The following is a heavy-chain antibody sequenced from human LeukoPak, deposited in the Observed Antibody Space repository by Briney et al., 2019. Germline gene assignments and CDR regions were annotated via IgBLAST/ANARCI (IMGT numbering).Heavy chain of an antibody. D-gene: IGHD1-20*01. J-gene: IGHJ4*02. CDR3: ARGNNWNLNFDH. V-gene: IGHV4-30-2*01. CDR1: GGSTNSDGYY. CDR2: IYKSGST. Sequence: KPSQTLSLTCNVSGGSTNSDGYYWSWIRQPPGKGLEWIGYIYKSGSTNYNPSLKSRVTISVERSKNQFSLKLSSVTAADTAVYYCARGNNWNLNFDHWGQGTLVTVSS.